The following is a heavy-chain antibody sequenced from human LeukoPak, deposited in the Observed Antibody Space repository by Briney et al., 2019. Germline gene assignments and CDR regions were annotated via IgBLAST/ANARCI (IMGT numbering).Heavy chain of an antibody. Sequence: GGSLRLSCAASGFTFSSYAMSWVRQAPGKGPEWVSTISIDGGRTYYADAVKGRFTVSRDTSKNTLYLQMNSLRAEDTAVYYCARKGIGSSRYQNMDVWGKGTTVTVSS. D-gene: IGHD6-25*01. J-gene: IGHJ6*03. CDR1: GFTFSSYA. CDR3: ARKGIGSSRYQNMDV. CDR2: ISIDGGRT. V-gene: IGHV3-23*01.